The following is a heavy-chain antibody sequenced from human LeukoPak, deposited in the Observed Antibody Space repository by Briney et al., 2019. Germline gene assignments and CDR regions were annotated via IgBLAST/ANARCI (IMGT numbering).Heavy chain of an antibody. Sequence: SETLSLTCTVSGVSISSSNSYWGWIRQPPGKGLEWIGSIYYSGNTYYNASLKSQVSISIDMSKNQFSLKLSSVTAADTAVYYCARIYDSSLFRWGQGTLVTVSS. CDR2: IYYSGNT. D-gene: IGHD3-22*01. CDR1: GVSISSSNSY. CDR3: ARIYDSSLFR. V-gene: IGHV4-39*01. J-gene: IGHJ4*02.